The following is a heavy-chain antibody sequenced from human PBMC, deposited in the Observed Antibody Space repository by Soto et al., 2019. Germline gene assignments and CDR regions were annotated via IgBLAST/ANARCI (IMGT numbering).Heavy chain of an antibody. J-gene: IGHJ4*02. D-gene: IGHD2-15*01. CDR1: GFSLGDYG. Sequence: DVELLESGGGLVHPGGSLRLSCTASGFSLGDYGMNWVRQTPGKGLEWVSTISASGHSAYSADSVKGRLIISRDNSKNTLYLQMYSLRAEDTAVYYCARSALLWWALDSWGQGTLVTVSS. CDR3: ARSALLWWALDS. CDR2: ISASGHSA. V-gene: IGHV3-23*01.